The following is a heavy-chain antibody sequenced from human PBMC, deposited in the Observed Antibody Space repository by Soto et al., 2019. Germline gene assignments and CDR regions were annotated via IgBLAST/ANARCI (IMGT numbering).Heavy chain of an antibody. CDR2: ISAYNGNT. CDR3: ARDGQWGDTAMVTFGYYYYYGMDV. J-gene: IGHJ6*02. Sequence: GASVKVSCKASGYTFTSYGISWVRQAPGQGLGWMGWISAYNGNTNYAQKLQGRVTMTTDTSTSTAYMELRSLRSDDTAVYYCARDGQWGDTAMVTFGYYYYYGMDVWGQGTTVTVSS. CDR1: GYTFTSYG. D-gene: IGHD5-18*01. V-gene: IGHV1-18*04.